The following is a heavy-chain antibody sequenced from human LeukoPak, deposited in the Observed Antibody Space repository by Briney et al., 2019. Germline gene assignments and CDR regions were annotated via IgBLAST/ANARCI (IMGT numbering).Heavy chain of an antibody. D-gene: IGHD3-10*01. CDR2: INPNSGGT. CDR1: GYTFTGYC. V-gene: IGHV1-2*02. CDR3: ARVRDRYYGSGSYYLAGGFDY. Sequence: ASVKVSCKASGYTFTGYCMHWVRQAPGQGLEWMGWINPNSGGTNYAQKFQGRVTMTRDTSISTAYMELSRLRSDDTAVYYCARVRDRYYGSGSYYLAGGFDYWGQGTLVTVSS. J-gene: IGHJ4*02.